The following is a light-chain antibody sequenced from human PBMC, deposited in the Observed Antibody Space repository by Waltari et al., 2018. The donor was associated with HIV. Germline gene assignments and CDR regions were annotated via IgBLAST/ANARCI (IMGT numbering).Light chain of an antibody. CDR2: DVS. CDR1: SSAVGAYNY. J-gene: IGLJ3*02. CDR3: CSYAGSYTWV. V-gene: IGLV2-11*01. Sequence: QSALTQPRSVSGSPGQPVTISCTGTSSAVGAYNYVSWYQQHPGKAPKLMIYDVSKRPSGVPDRFSGSKSGNTASLTISGLQAEDEADYYCCSYAGSYTWVFGGGTKLTVL.